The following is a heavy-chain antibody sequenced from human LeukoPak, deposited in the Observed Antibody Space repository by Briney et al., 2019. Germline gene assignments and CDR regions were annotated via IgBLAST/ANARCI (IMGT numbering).Heavy chain of an antibody. D-gene: IGHD6-19*01. CDR2: TYYSGST. CDR3: ARGAVAGTLYYFDY. V-gene: IGHV4-59*01. J-gene: IGHJ4*02. Sequence: SETLSLTCTVSGGSISSYYWSWIRQPPGKGLEWIGYTYYSGSTNYNPSLKSRVTISVDTAKNQFSLKLSSVSAADTDIYSCARGAVAGTLYYFDYWGRGTLVTVSS. CDR1: GGSISSYY.